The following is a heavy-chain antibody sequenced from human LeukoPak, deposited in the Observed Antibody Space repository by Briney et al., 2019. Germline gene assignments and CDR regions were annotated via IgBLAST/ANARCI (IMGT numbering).Heavy chain of an antibody. Sequence: GGSLRLACAASGFTFSDYYMSWIRNAPGKGLEWVAVIWYYGSKKYYAHSVKGRFTSSRDNPKNTLYLQMNSLRADDTAFYYCARDIAAANTVGDAFDIWGQGTMVTVSS. CDR1: GFTFSDYY. J-gene: IGHJ3*02. D-gene: IGHD6-13*01. CDR2: IWYYGSKK. V-gene: IGHV3-33*08. CDR3: ARDIAAANTVGDAFDI.